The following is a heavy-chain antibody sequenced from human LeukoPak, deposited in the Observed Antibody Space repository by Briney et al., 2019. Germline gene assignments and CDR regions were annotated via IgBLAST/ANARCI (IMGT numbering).Heavy chain of an antibody. D-gene: IGHD6-6*01. Sequence: GGSLRLSCAASGFTFSSYAMSWVRQAPGKGLEWVSAISGSGGSTYYADSVKGRFTISRDNSKNTLYLQMNSLRAEDTAVYYCAKGVSTIESIAALYYFDYWGQGTLVTVSS. CDR1: GFTFSSYA. CDR2: ISGSGGST. CDR3: AKGVSTIESIAALYYFDY. V-gene: IGHV3-23*01. J-gene: IGHJ4*02.